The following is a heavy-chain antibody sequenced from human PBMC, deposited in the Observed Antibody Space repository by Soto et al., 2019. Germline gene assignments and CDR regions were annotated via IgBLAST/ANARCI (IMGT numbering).Heavy chain of an antibody. Sequence: PGGSLRLSCAASGFTFSSYGMHWVRQAPGKGLEWVAVIWYDGSNKYYADSVKGRFTISRDNSKNTLYLQMNSLRAEDTAVYYCARPTSQYCGGDCYSADPREKYYYYGMDVWGQGTTVTVSS. D-gene: IGHD2-21*02. CDR3: ARPTSQYCGGDCYSADPREKYYYYGMDV. CDR1: GFTFSSYG. J-gene: IGHJ6*02. V-gene: IGHV3-33*01. CDR2: IWYDGSNK.